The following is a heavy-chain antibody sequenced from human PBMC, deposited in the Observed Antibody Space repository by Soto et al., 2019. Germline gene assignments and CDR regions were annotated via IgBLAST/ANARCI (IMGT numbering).Heavy chain of an antibody. V-gene: IGHV4-39*01. D-gene: IGHD1-26*01. CDR3: VRQPNEIVPHDF. Sequence: QLQVQESGPGLVKPSETLSLTCTVSGGSISGTSSYWGWIRQPPGKGLEWIGSIYHNGNAHYKASLKSRVTISVDKSKNQFSLKLNSVTAADTAIYYCVRQPNEIVPHDFWGQGTLVAVSS. CDR1: GGSISGTSSY. J-gene: IGHJ4*02. CDR2: IYHNGNA.